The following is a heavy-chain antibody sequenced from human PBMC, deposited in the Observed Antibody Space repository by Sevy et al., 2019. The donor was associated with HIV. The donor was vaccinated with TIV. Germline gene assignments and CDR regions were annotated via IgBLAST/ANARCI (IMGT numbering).Heavy chain of an antibody. V-gene: IGHV3-21*01. CDR1: GFIFSTYS. J-gene: IGHJ6*02. Sequence: GGSLRLSCAASGFIFSTYSMNWVRQAPGKGLDWVSSISTGSSYIYYADSVKGRFTISRDNANNSVYLEMNSLRAEDTAVYYCAKDRGSLLGMDVWGQGTTVTVSS. CDR3: AKDRGSLLGMDV. CDR2: ISTGSSYI. D-gene: IGHD2-15*01.